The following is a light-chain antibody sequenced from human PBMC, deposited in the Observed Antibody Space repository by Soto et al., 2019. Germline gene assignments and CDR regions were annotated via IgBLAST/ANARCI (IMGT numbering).Light chain of an antibody. J-gene: IGKJ4*01. CDR3: HQYCSSPLT. V-gene: IGKV3-20*01. CDR2: GAS. Sequence: EIVLTQSPGILSLSPGERATLSCRASQSVSSDYLAWFQQKPGQPPRLIIYGASSRATGIPDRFSGSGSGTDFTLTISRLEPEDFAVDHGHQYCSSPLTVGGGTKVEIK. CDR1: QSVSSDY.